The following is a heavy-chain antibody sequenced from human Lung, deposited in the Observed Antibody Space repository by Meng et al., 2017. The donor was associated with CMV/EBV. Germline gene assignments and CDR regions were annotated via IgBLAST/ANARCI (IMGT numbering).Heavy chain of an antibody. J-gene: IGHJ6*02. Sequence: GGSLRLSXAASGFTFSSYGMHWVRQAPGKGLEWVAVIWYDGSNKYYADSVKGRFTISRDNSKNTLYLQMNSLRAEDTAVYYCAKSQVYYDFWSGIKGRLVYYYYYGMDVWGQGTTVTVSS. D-gene: IGHD3-3*01. CDR3: AKSQVYYDFWSGIKGRLVYYYYYGMDV. CDR2: IWYDGSNK. V-gene: IGHV3-33*06. CDR1: GFTFSSYG.